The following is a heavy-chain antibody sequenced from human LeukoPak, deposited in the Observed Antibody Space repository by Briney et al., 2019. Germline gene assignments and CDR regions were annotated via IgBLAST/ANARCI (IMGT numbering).Heavy chain of an antibody. CDR2: INPNSGGA. CDR1: GYTFTGYY. V-gene: IGHV1-2*02. D-gene: IGHD2-15*01. CDR3: ARLHGRSGY. J-gene: IGHJ4*02. Sequence: ASVKVSCKASGYTFTGYYMHWVRQAPGQGLEWMGWINPNSGGANYAQKFQGRVTMTRDTSISTAYLQWSSLKASDTAMYYCARLHGRSGYWGQGTLVTVSS.